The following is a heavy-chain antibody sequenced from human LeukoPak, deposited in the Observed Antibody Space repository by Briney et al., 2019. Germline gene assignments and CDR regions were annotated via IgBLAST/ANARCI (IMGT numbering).Heavy chain of an antibody. CDR2: ITSGSATI. J-gene: IGHJ4*02. Sequence: GGSLRLSCAASGITFNSYSMNWVRQAPGKGLEWVSYITSGSATIYYADSVKGRFTISRDNAKNSLYLQMNILRAEDTAVYYCVSGWYSGFDYWGQGTLVTVSS. V-gene: IGHV3-48*04. D-gene: IGHD6-19*01. CDR3: VSGWYSGFDY. CDR1: GITFNSYS.